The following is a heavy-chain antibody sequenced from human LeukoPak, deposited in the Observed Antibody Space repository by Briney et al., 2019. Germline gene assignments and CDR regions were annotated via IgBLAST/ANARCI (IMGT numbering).Heavy chain of an antibody. Sequence: SETLSLTCTVSGGSISSSSYYWGWIRQPPGKGLEWIGSIYYSGSTYYNPSLKSRVTISVDTSKNQFSLKLSSVTAADTAVYYCAITSLWFGELADYWGQGTLVTVSS. J-gene: IGHJ4*02. D-gene: IGHD3-10*01. CDR1: GGSISSSSYY. CDR3: AITSLWFGELADY. V-gene: IGHV4-39*07. CDR2: IYYSGST.